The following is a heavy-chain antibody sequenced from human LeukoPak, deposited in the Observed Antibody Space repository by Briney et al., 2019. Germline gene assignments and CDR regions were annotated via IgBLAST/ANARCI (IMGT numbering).Heavy chain of an antibody. CDR2: VNSGGSST. CDR3: ARDTDTVTTILDY. J-gene: IGHJ4*02. V-gene: IGHV3-74*01. CDR1: GFTFSSYW. Sequence: GGSLRLSCAASGFTFSSYWMHWVRQAPGKGLVWVSRVNSGGSSTSYADSVKGRFTISRDNAKNTLYLQMNSLRAEDTAVYYCARDTDTVTTILDYWGQGTLVTVSS. D-gene: IGHD4-17*01.